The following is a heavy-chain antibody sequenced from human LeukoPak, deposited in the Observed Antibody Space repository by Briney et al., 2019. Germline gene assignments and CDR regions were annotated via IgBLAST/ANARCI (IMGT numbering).Heavy chain of an antibody. CDR3: ARSRTGNYFDY. CDR2: ISSGSNTI. CDR1: GFTFSGYS. Sequence: PGGSLRLSCAASGFTFSGYSMNWVRQAPGMGLEWVSYISSGSNTIYYADSVKGRFTISRDNAKNSLYLQMNSLRAEDTAVYYCARSRTGNYFDYWGQGTLVTVSS. J-gene: IGHJ4*02. V-gene: IGHV3-48*01. D-gene: IGHD2-8*02.